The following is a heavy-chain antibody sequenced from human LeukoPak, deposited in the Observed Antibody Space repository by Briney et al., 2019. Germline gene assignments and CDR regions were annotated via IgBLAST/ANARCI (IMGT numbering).Heavy chain of an antibody. Sequence: QTAGSLRLSCAASGFTFSGHWMSWVRQAPGKGLEWVANINQGGSDKYYVDSVKGRFTISRDNANNLLYLQMNSLRGEDTAVYYCTRDRSRAEDDWGQGTLVTVSS. V-gene: IGHV3-7*01. D-gene: IGHD1-14*01. CDR2: INQGGSDK. J-gene: IGHJ4*02. CDR1: GFTFSGHW. CDR3: TRDRSRAEDD.